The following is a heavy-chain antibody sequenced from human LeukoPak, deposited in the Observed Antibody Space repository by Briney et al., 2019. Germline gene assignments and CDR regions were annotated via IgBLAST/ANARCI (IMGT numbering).Heavy chain of an antibody. CDR1: GGSINNYY. Sequence: PSETLSLTCTVSGGSINNYYWSWIRQPPGKGLEGIGYIYDSGSTNYNPSLKSRVTISIDTSKNQFSLILSSVTAADTAVYYCARATYRAGWFDPWGQGTLVTVSS. V-gene: IGHV4-59*01. D-gene: IGHD4-11*01. CDR3: ARATYRAGWFDP. J-gene: IGHJ5*02. CDR2: IYDSGST.